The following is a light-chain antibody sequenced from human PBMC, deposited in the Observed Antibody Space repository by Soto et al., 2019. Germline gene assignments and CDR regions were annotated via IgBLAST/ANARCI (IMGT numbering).Light chain of an antibody. J-gene: IGKJ1*01. V-gene: IGKV1-5*03. CDR3: QHYNSYSEA. CDR2: KAS. CDR1: QSINNW. Sequence: DFQMTQSPSTLSASVGDRVAITCRASQSINNWLAWYQQKPGKAPKLLIYKASTLKSGVPSRFSGSGSGTEFTLTISSLQPDDFATYYCQHYNSYSEAFGQGTKVDIK.